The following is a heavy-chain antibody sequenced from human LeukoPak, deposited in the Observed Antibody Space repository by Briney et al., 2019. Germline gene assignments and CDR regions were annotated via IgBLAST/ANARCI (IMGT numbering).Heavy chain of an antibody. D-gene: IGHD6-13*01. CDR3: ARDRGAAAGTRYFDY. CDR1: GGTFSSYA. Sequence: GASVKVSCKASGGTFSSYAISWVRQAPGQGLEWMGGIIPIFGTANYAQKFQGRVTITTDESTSTAYMELSSLRSEDTAVYYCARDRGAAAGTRYFDYWGQGTLVTVSS. CDR2: IIPIFGTA. V-gene: IGHV1-69*05. J-gene: IGHJ4*02.